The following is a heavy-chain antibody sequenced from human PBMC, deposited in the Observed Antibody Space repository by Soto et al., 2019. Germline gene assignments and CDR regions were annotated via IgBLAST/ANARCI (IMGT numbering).Heavy chain of an antibody. V-gene: IGHV1-69*02. CDR3: TTSFGSGSGAFDY. CDR1: GDTFNFYT. D-gene: IGHD3-10*01. CDR2: FNPILSFS. J-gene: IGHJ4*02. Sequence: QVQLVQSGAEVKKPGSSVKVSCKASGDTFNFYTINWVRQAPRLGLEWMGRFNPILSFSNSALKFQGRVTLTADKTPSTARRVLSSPRSQDTSSAYCTTSFGSGSGAFDYWGQGALGTGSS.